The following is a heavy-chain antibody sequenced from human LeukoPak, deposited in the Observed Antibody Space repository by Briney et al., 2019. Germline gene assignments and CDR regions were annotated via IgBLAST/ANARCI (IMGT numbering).Heavy chain of an antibody. CDR3: ARVYYSSSYDYWYFDL. D-gene: IGHD6-13*01. CDR1: GGSISSYY. CDR2: IYTSGST. Sequence: SETLSLTCTVSGGSISSYYWSWIRQPAGKGLEWIGRIYTSGSTNYNPSLKSRVTMSVDTSKNQFSLKLSSVTAADTAVYYCARVYYSSSYDYWYFDLWGRGTLVTVSS. J-gene: IGHJ2*01. V-gene: IGHV4-4*07.